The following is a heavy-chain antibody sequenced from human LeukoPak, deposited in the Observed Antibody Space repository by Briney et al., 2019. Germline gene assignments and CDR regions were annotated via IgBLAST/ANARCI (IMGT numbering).Heavy chain of an antibody. CDR2: INHIGST. V-gene: IGHV4-34*01. CDR3: ARGPNSTGWYPH. Sequence: SETLSLTCAVYGASFNVYYWTWIRQPPGKGLEWIGEINHIGSTNYNPSLKSRVTISVDTSKNQFSLKLTSVTAADAAIYYCARGPNSTGWYPHWGQGTLVTVSS. J-gene: IGHJ4*02. D-gene: IGHD6-19*01. CDR1: GASFNVYY.